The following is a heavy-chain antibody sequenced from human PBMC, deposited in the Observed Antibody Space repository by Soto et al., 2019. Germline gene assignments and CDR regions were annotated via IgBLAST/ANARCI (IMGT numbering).Heavy chain of an antibody. CDR3: ARVSTSTIFGVVHYYYGMDV. CDR2: IIPIFGTA. J-gene: IGHJ6*02. D-gene: IGHD3-3*01. Sequence: SVTVSCTAPGGTFSSYAISWVRQAPGKGLEWMGGIIPIFGTANYAQKFQGRVTITADESTSTAYMELSSLRSEDTAVYYCARVSTSTIFGVVHYYYGMDVWGQGTTVTVSS. V-gene: IGHV1-69*13. CDR1: GGTFSSYA.